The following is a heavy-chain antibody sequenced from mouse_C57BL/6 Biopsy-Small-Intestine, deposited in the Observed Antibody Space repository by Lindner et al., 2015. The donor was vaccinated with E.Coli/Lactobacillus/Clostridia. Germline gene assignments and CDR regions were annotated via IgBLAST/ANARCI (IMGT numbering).Heavy chain of an antibody. CDR3: AIYYGSIPYYFDY. Sequence: VQLQESGAELMKPGASVKLSCKATGYTFTGYWIEWVRQRPGHGLEWIGQILPGSGSSNYNERFKGKATFTADTSSNTAYMQLSSLTTEDSAIYYCAIYYGSIPYYFDYWGQGTTLTVSS. CDR2: ILPGSGSS. CDR1: GYTFTGYW. V-gene: IGHV1-9*01. D-gene: IGHD1-1*01. J-gene: IGHJ2*01.